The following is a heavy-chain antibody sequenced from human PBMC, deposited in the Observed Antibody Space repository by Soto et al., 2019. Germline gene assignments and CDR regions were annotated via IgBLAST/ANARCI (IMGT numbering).Heavy chain of an antibody. D-gene: IGHD1-1*01. J-gene: IGHJ5*02. V-gene: IGHV4-4*07. CDR3: VRDGTKTLRDWFDP. CDR1: GASICGFY. CDR2: IYATGTT. Sequence: SETLSLTCTVSGASICGFYWSWIRKSAGKGLEWIGRIYATGTTDYNPSLKSRVMMSVDTSKKQFSLKLRSVTAADTAVYYCVRDGTKTLRDWFDPWGQGISVTVSS.